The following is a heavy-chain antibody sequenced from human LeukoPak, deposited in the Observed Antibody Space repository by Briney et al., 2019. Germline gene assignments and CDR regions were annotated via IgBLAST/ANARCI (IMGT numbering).Heavy chain of an antibody. CDR3: AREGPRGNSQFDY. D-gene: IGHD2/OR15-2a*01. J-gene: IGHJ4*02. V-gene: IGHV3-33*01. CDR1: GFTFSNYG. Sequence: QPGRSLRLSCAASGFTFSNYGMHWVRQAPGKGLEWVALIWYDGSNKYYTDSVKGRLTISRDNSKDTLFLQMNSLRAEDTAVYYCAREGPRGNSQFDYWGQGTLVTVST. CDR2: IWYDGSNK.